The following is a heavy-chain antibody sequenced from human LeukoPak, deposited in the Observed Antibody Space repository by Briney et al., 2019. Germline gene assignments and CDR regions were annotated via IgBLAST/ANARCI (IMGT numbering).Heavy chain of an antibody. V-gene: IGHV1-46*02. Sequence: ASVKVSCKASGYTFNTYYIHWVRQAPGQGLEWMGIANPSGGVTGNAQKFQSRLSMTKDTSTSTVYMELSSLRSEDTAVYYCARVWQENMIRGGFDPWGQGTLVTVSS. CDR1: GYTFNTYY. J-gene: IGHJ5*02. CDR2: ANPSGGVT. D-gene: IGHD3-10*01. CDR3: ARVWQENMIRGGFDP.